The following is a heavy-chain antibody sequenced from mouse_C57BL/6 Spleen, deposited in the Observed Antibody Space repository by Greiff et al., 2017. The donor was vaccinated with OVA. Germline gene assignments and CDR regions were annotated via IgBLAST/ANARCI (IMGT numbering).Heavy chain of an antibody. V-gene: IGHV1-26*01. D-gene: IGHD4-1*01. CDR1: GYTFTDYY. CDR3: AREGELGRGYFDY. Sequence: EVQLQQSGPELVKPGASVKISCKASGYTFTDYYMNWVKQSHGKSLEWIGDINPNNGGTSYNQKFKGKATLTVDKSSSTAYMELRSLTSEDSAVYYCAREGELGRGYFDYWGQGTTLTVSS. CDR2: INPNNGGT. J-gene: IGHJ2*01.